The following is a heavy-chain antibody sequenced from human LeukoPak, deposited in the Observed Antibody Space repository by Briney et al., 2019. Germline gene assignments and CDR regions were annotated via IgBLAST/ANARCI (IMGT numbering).Heavy chain of an antibody. Sequence: GGSLRLSCAASGFTFSDYYMSWIRQAPGKGLEWVSYISSSSSYTNFADSVKGRFTISRDNAKNSLYLQMNSLRAEDTAVYYCATGQQLAPGQVDWGQGTLVTVSS. J-gene: IGHJ4*02. CDR1: GFTFSDYY. CDR3: ATGQQLAPGQVD. V-gene: IGHV3-11*03. D-gene: IGHD6-13*01. CDR2: ISSSSSYT.